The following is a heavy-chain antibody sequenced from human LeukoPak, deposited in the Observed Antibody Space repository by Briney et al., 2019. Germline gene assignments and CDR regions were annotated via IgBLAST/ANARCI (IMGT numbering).Heavy chain of an antibody. Sequence: PSETLSLTCTVSGGSISSGGYSWSWIRQHPGKGLEWIGYIYYSGSTYYNPSLKSRVTISVDTSKNQFSLKLSSVTAADTAVYYCARGSVAYFQHWGQGTLVTVSS. V-gene: IGHV4-31*03. J-gene: IGHJ1*01. CDR3: ARGSVAYFQH. CDR1: GGSISSGGYS. CDR2: IYYSGST.